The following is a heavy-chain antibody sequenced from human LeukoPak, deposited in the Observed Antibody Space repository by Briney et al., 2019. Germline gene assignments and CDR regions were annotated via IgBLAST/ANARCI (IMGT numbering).Heavy chain of an antibody. Sequence: ASVKVSCKASGFTFTTRQGIAWVRQAPGQGLEWMGWISTYNGNTNYAQKFQGRVTMTTDTSTSTAYMELRSLRSDDTAVYYCARDRGIAVAGAPLNYWGQGTLVTVSS. V-gene: IGHV1-18*01. J-gene: IGHJ4*02. CDR2: ISTYNGNT. CDR1: GFTFTTRQG. CDR3: ARDRGIAVAGAPLNY. D-gene: IGHD6-19*01.